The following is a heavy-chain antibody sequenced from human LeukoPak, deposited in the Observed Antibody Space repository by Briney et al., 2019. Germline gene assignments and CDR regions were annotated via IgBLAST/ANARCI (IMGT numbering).Heavy chain of an antibody. V-gene: IGHV3-23*01. CDR1: GFTFGSSA. D-gene: IGHD6-13*01. CDR2: FSRSGPDT. Sequence: GGSLRLSCAAPGFTFGSSAMSWVHQAPGKGPEWVSTFSRSGPDTYYADSVKGRFTIFRDNSRNTLYLQMNSLRAEDTAVYYCAKGSLGSWYYFDYWGQGTLVTVSS. J-gene: IGHJ4*02. CDR3: AKGSLGSWYYFDY.